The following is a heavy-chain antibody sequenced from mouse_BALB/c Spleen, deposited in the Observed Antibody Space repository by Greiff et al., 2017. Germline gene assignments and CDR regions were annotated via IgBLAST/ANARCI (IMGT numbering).Heavy chain of an antibody. CDR3: ARGGLRRGDYYAMDY. J-gene: IGHJ4*01. CDR2: INPYNDGT. D-gene: IGHD2-4*01. Sequence: VQLQQSGPELVKPGASVKMSCKASGYTFTSYVMHWVKQKPGQGLEWIGYINPYNDGTKYNEKFKGKATLTSDKSSSTAYMELSSLTSEDSAVYYCARGGLRRGDYYAMDYWGQGTSVTVSS. V-gene: IGHV1-14*01. CDR1: GYTFTSYV.